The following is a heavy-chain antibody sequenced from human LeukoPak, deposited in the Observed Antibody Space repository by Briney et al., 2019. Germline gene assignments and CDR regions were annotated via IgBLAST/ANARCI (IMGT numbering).Heavy chain of an antibody. CDR2: MNPNSGNT. Sequence: ASVKVSCKASGYTFTSYDINWVRQATGQGLEWMGWMNPNSGNTGYARKFQGRVTMTRNTSISTAYMELSSLRSEDTAVYYCARALRLPYYYYGMDVWGQGTTVTVSS. CDR1: GYTFTSYD. J-gene: IGHJ6*02. V-gene: IGHV1-8*01. CDR3: ARALRLPYYYYGMDV. D-gene: IGHD5-12*01.